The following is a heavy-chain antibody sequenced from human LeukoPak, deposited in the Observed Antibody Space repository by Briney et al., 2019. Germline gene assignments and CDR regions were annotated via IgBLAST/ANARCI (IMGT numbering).Heavy chain of an antibody. J-gene: IGHJ4*02. CDR2: IPYDGSNK. V-gene: IGHV3-30*02. D-gene: IGHD2-2*01. CDR1: GFAFSRHG. CDR3: ARDFVPGYCSSTSCYGY. Sequence: GGSLRLSCAASGFAFSRHGIHWVRQAPGKGLEWVAFIPYDGSNKFYADSVKGRFTISRDNSKNTLYLQMNSLRAEDTAVYYCARDFVPGYCSSTSCYGYWGQGTLVSVSS.